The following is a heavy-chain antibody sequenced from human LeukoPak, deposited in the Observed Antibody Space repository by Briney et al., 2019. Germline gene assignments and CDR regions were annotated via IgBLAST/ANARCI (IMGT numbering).Heavy chain of an antibody. CDR1: GFTFSSYA. D-gene: IGHD3-10*01. V-gene: IGHV3-23*01. CDR3: ATYYYGSGSYFWD. CDR2: ISGSGGST. J-gene: IGHJ4*02. Sequence: GGSLRLSCAASGFTFSSYAMSRVRQAPGKGLEWVSAISGSGGSTYYADSVKGRFTISRDNSKNTLYLQMNSLRAEDTAVYYCATYYYGSGSYFWDWGQGTLVTVSS.